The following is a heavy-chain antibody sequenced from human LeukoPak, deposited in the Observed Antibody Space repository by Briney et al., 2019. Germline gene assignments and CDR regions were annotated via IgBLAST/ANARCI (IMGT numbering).Heavy chain of an antibody. D-gene: IGHD4/OR15-4a*01. CDR2: INHCGST. V-gene: IGHV4-34*01. J-gene: IGHJ5*02. CDR3: ARSKQCSYGAVS. Sequence: SSETLSLTCAVYGGSFSGYYWSWIRQPPGKGLEWIGEINHCGSTNYNPSLKSRVTISVDTSKNQFSLKLSSVTAADTAVYYCARSKQCSYGAVSWGQGTLVAVSS. CDR1: GGSFSGYY.